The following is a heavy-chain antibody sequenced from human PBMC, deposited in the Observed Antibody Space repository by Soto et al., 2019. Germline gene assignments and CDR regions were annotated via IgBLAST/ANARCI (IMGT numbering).Heavy chain of an antibody. CDR2: IYYSGST. V-gene: IGHV4-59*01. CDR3: ASAVGASRFDY. D-gene: IGHD1-26*01. J-gene: IGHJ4*02. CDR1: GGSISSYY. Sequence: SETLSLTCTVSGGSISSYYWSWIRQPPGKGLEWIGYIYYSGSTNYNPSLKSRVTISVDTSKNQFSLKLSSVTAADTAVYYCASAVGASRFDYWGQGTLVTVSS.